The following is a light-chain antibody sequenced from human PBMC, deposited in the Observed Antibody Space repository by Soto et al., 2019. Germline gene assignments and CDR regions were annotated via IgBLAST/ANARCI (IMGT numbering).Light chain of an antibody. V-gene: IGKV3-15*01. CDR2: GAS. CDR1: QSVSSN. CDR3: QQYNNWPFP. Sequence: ERVMTQAPATLSVSPGERATLSCRASQSVSSNLAWYQQKPGQAPRLLIYGASTRATGIPARFSGSGSGTEFTLTISSLQSEDFAVYYCQQYNNWPFPFGPGT. J-gene: IGKJ3*01.